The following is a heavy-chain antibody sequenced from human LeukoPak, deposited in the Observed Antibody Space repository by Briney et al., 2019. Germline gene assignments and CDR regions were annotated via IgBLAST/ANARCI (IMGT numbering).Heavy chain of an antibody. CDR2: IYYSGST. Sequence: SQTLSLSCTVSGGSSSSGGYYWSWIRQHPGKGLEWIGYIYYSGSTYYNPSLKSRVTISVDTSKNQFSLKLSSVTAADTAVYYCARLGGYSHGPDPVDYWGQGALVTVSS. D-gene: IGHD5-18*01. CDR1: GGSSSSGGYY. V-gene: IGHV4-31*03. J-gene: IGHJ4*02. CDR3: ARLGGYSHGPDPVDY.